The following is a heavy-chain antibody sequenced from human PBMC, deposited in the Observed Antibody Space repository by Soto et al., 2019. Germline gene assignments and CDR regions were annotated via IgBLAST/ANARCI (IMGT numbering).Heavy chain of an antibody. CDR3: AREVTYGGGSFSLGL. CDR2: INPNDGDT. V-gene: IGHV1-2*06. J-gene: IGHJ4*02. CDR1: GYFFTSHY. Sequence: RASVKVSCKTSGYFFTSHYIHWVRLAPGRGLEWMGRINPNDGDTNSPQKFQGRVTMTSDTSISTAYMEMSGLRSDDTALYYCAREVTYGGGSFSLGLWGQGTLVTVSS. D-gene: IGHD3-10*01.